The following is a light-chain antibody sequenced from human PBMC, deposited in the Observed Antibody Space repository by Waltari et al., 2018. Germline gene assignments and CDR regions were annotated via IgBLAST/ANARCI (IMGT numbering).Light chain of an antibody. V-gene: IGKV2-40*01. Sequence: DIVMTQTPLSLPVTPGEPASISCRSSQSLLDSDDGNTYLDWYLQKPGQSPQLLIYTLSDRASGVPDRFRGSGSGTDFTLKISRVEAEDVGVYYCMQRIEFPPMYTFGQGTRLEI. J-gene: IGKJ2*01. CDR2: TLS. CDR3: MQRIEFPPMYT. CDR1: QSLLDSDDGNTY.